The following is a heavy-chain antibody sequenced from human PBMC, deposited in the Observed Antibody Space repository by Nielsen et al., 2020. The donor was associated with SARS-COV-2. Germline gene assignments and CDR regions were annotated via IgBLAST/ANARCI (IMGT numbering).Heavy chain of an antibody. D-gene: IGHD2-8*01. CDR2: INPSGGST. Sequence: ASVKVSCKASGYTFTSYYMHWVRQAPGQGLEWMGIINPSGGSTSYAQKFQGRVTMTRDTSTSTVYMELSSLRSENTAVYYCARGGVYGKTHWYFDLWGRGTLVTVSS. J-gene: IGHJ2*01. CDR3: ARGGVYGKTHWYFDL. V-gene: IGHV1-46*01. CDR1: GYTFTSYY.